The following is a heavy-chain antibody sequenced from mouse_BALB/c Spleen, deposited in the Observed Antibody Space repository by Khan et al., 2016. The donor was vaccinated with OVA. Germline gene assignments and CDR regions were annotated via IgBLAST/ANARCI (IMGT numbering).Heavy chain of an antibody. CDR1: GYIFIDYN. V-gene: IGHV1-77*01. J-gene: IGHJ3*01. Sequence: VQLQQSGTELARPGASVKLSCKASGYIFIDYNINWVKQRPGQGLEWIGEISPGSGNTYYNEKFKGKATLTADKSSSTAYMQLSSLTSEDSAVYFCAREWCSWFPYWGQGTLITVSA. CDR3: AREWCSWFPY. D-gene: IGHD1-3*01. CDR2: ISPGSGNT.